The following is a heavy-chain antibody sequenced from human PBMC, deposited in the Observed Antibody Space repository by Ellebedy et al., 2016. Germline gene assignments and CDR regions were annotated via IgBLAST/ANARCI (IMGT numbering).Heavy chain of an antibody. V-gene: IGHV3-30*19. D-gene: IGHD6-13*01. CDR3: ARVGKLAQTRYYFDY. Sequence: GESLKISCAASGFTFSGYGMHWVRQAPGKGLEWVALIAYDGSKKYYADSVKGRFTISRDNSKNTLYLQMNSLRAEDTAVYYCARVGKLAQTRYYFDYWGQGTLVTVSS. J-gene: IGHJ4*02. CDR2: IAYDGSKK. CDR1: GFTFSGYG.